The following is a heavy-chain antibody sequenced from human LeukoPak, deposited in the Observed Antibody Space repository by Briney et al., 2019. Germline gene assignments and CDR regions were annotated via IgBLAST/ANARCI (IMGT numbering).Heavy chain of an antibody. CDR1: GYNFISYW. D-gene: IGHD6-13*01. V-gene: IGHV5-51*01. Sequence: RGESLKISCKGSGYNFISYWIAWVRQMPGKGLEWMGVIYPGDSDTRYSPSFQGQVTISADKSISTAYLQWSSLKASDTAMYYCARQKASTWYVDYWGQGTLVSVSP. J-gene: IGHJ4*02. CDR2: IYPGDSDT. CDR3: ARQKASTWYVDY.